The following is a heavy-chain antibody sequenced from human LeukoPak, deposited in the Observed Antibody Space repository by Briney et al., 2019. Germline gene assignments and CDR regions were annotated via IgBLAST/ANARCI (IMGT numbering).Heavy chain of an antibody. J-gene: IGHJ4*02. CDR2: ISSSSSYI. CDR1: GFTFDDYA. D-gene: IGHD5-18*01. V-gene: IGHV3-21*01. CDR3: ARWPRGTAMGPHFDY. Sequence: GGSLRLSCAASGFTFDDYAMHWVRQAPGKGLEWVSSISSSSSYIYYADSVKGRFTISRDNAKNSLYLQMNSLRAEDTAVYYCARWPRGTAMGPHFDYWGQGTLVTVSS.